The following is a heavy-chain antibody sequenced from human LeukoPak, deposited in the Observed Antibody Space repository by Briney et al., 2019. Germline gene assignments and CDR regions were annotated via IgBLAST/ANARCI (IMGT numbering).Heavy chain of an antibody. CDR2: INHSGST. V-gene: IGHV4-34*01. CDR3: ARGSKNTMVRGVITRGYRYFDL. D-gene: IGHD3-10*01. J-gene: IGHJ2*01. Sequence: SETLSLTCAVYGGSFSGYYWSWIRQPPGKGMEWIGEINHSGSTNYNPSLKSRVTISVDTSKNQFSLKLSSVTAADTAVYYCARGSKNTMVRGVITRGYRYFDLWGRGTLVTVSS. CDR1: GGSFSGYY.